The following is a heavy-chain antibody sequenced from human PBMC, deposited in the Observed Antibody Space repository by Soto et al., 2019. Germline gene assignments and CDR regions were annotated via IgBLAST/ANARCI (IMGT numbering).Heavy chain of an antibody. CDR2: IIPILGIA. CDR3: PMEYCNSNGCYRDY. V-gene: IGHV1-69*02. Sequence: QVQLVQSGAEVKKPGSSVKVSCKASGGTFSSYTISWVRQAPGQGLEWMGRIIPILGIANYAQKLQGRVTIPADQKTSTAYLELSRLRPEHTAVHHCPMEYCNSNGCYRDYWRQGTLDPVSS. J-gene: IGHJ4*02. CDR1: GGTFSSYT. D-gene: IGHD2-2*01.